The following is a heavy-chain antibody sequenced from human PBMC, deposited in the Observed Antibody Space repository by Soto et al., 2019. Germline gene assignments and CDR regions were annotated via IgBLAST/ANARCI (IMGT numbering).Heavy chain of an antibody. Sequence: SETLSLTCTVSGDYITVSYWSWIRQPPGKTLEWIGYIYHSGTTTYNPSLKSRVSISVDTSKNQFSLRLTSVIAADTAVYYCARDMPYAAGSLAGCDYWGQGILVTVSS. CDR1: GDYITVSY. V-gene: IGHV4-59*01. CDR3: ARDMPYAAGSLAGCDY. D-gene: IGHD1-26*01. J-gene: IGHJ4*02. CDR2: IYHSGTT.